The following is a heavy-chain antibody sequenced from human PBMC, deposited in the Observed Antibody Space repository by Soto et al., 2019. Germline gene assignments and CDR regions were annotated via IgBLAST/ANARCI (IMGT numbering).Heavy chain of an antibody. D-gene: IGHD6-19*01. CDR1: GGSISGYS. V-gene: IGHV4-59*08. Sequence: QVHLQESGPGLVKPSETLSLTCAVSGGSISGYSWSWIRQPPGKGLEWIGNIHYTGGTNYNPSLKSRLTISLDTSKIQISLQLTSATAADTAIYYCARRTKLGTAWYPDCWGQGTLVTVSS. J-gene: IGHJ4*02. CDR3: ARRTKLGTAWYPDC. CDR2: IHYTGGT.